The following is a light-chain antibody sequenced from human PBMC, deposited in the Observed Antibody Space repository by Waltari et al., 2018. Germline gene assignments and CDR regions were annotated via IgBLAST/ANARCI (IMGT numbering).Light chain of an antibody. V-gene: IGKV3-11*01. CDR2: DAS. CDR3: QESYSTLYT. Sequence: EIVLTQSPVTLSLAPGERATLSCWASQSVGSSLAWYQQKPGQAPRLLMYDASNRATGVPARFNGSGSGTDFTLTISSLQPEDIATFSCQESYSTLYTFGQGTKVEIK. J-gene: IGKJ2*01. CDR1: QSVGSS.